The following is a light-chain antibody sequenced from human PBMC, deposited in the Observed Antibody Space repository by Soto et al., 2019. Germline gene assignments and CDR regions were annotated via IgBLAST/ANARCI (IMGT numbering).Light chain of an antibody. J-gene: IGLJ2*01. CDR3: ATWDDSLKSVV. Sequence: QSVLTQPPSASGTPGQRVTISCAGKSSSFRTNAVIWYQQLPGSAPKLLMYSNNQRPSGVPDRFSGSKSGTSASLAISGLQSEDAADYYCATWDDSLKSVVFGGGTKLT. V-gene: IGLV1-44*01. CDR2: SNN. CDR1: SSSFRTNA.